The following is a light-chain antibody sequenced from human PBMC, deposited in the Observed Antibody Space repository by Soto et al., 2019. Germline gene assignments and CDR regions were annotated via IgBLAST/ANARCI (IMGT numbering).Light chain of an antibody. CDR1: QGLKF. CDR2: EAT. J-gene: IGKJ5*01. Sequence: DIQMTQSPSSVSSCVGDRVTITCRASQGLKFLAWYQQKPGKAPRLLIYEATNLQSGVPPRFSGSGSGTDFTLTISSLQPEDFATYFCQQANSFPITFGQGTRLEIK. V-gene: IGKV1-12*01. CDR3: QQANSFPIT.